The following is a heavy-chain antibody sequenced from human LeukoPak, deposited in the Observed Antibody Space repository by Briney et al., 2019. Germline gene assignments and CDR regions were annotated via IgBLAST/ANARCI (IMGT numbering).Heavy chain of an antibody. D-gene: IGHD4-17*01. CDR3: ARGGEAGLAD. Sequence: SETLSLTCTVSGASMSSYYWTWIRQPPGKGLEWIGYICSSGSTNSNPSLKSRVTISVDTSKNQFSLNLSSVTAADTAVYYCARGGEAGLADWGQGTLVTVSS. CDR1: GASMSSYY. CDR2: ICSSGST. V-gene: IGHV4-59*01. J-gene: IGHJ4*02.